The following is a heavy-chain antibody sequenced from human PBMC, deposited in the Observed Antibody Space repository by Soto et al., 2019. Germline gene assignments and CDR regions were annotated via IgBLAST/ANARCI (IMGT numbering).Heavy chain of an antibody. CDR2: IYYSGST. J-gene: IGHJ5*02. D-gene: IGHD2-21*01. CDR3: ARERPDCASLDP. V-gene: IGHV4-30-4*01. Sequence: QVQLQESGPGLVKPSQTLAITCTVSGGSISSGDCYWSWIRQPPGTGLEWIGYIYYSGSTYYNPSLKSRVTFSVDTSTNQFSRKLSSVTAADTALYYCARERPDCASLDPWGQGTLFTVSS. CDR1: GGSISSGDCY.